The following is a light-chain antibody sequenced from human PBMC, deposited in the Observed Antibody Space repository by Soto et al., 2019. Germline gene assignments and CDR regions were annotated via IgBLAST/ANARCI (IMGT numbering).Light chain of an antibody. CDR2: GAS. Sequence: EIVMTQSPATLSVSPGERATLSCRASQSVSSNLAWYQQKPGQAPRLLIYGASTRATGIPARFSGSRSGTEFTLTINSLQSEDVAVYYWQQYNNWPPYTFGQGTKLEIK. V-gene: IGKV3-15*01. CDR1: QSVSSN. CDR3: QQYNNWPPYT. J-gene: IGKJ2*01.